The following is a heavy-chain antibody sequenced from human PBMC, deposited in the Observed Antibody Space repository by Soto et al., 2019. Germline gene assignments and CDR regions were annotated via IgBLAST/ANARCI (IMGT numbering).Heavy chain of an antibody. Sequence: GGSLRLSCAASGFTFSSYAMSWVRQAPGKGLEWVSAISGSGGSTYYADSVKGRFTISRDNSKNTLYLQMNSLRAEDTAVYYCAKEIEMATIKYPVVNVRYFQHWGQGTLVTVSS. J-gene: IGHJ1*01. CDR1: GFTFSSYA. CDR2: ISGSGGST. V-gene: IGHV3-23*01. D-gene: IGHD5-12*01. CDR3: AKEIEMATIKYPVVNVRYFQH.